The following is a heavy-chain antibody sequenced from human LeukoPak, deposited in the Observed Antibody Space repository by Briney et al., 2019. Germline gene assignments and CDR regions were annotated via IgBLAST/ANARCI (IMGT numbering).Heavy chain of an antibody. CDR3: ARALGWDYGDYDKVITGY. J-gene: IGHJ4*02. Sequence: PGGSLRLSCAASGFTFTKYAMSWVRQAAGKGLEWVSAIGGSGTKTFYADSVKGRFTISRDNAKNSLYLQMNSLRAEDTAVYYCARALGWDYGDYDKVITGYWGQGTLVTVSS. V-gene: IGHV3-23*01. CDR1: GFTFTKYA. CDR2: IGGSGTKT. D-gene: IGHD4-17*01.